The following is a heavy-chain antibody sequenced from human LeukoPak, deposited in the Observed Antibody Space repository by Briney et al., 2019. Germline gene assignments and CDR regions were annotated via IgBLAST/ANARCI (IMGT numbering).Heavy chain of an antibody. CDR1: GFTFSTYA. D-gene: IGHD1-26*01. J-gene: IGHJ4*02. CDR3: AKDRYSGSPYYFDY. V-gene: IGHV3-23*01. Sequence: GGSLRLSCAASGFTFSTYAMSWVRQAPGKGLEWVSALSGSGGSTYYADSVRGRFTISRDNSKNTLYLQMNSLRADDTAVYFCAKDRYSGSPYYFDYWGQGTLVTVSS. CDR2: LSGSGGST.